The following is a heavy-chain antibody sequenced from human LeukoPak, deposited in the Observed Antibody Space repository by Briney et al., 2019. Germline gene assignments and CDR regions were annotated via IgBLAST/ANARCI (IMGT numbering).Heavy chain of an antibody. CDR1: GFTFSSYA. D-gene: IGHD3-22*01. CDR2: ISGSGGST. J-gene: IGHJ4*02. V-gene: IGHV3-23*01. CDR3: AKDHRPGPFYYDSSGSPIDY. Sequence: GGSLRLSCAASGFTFSSYAMSWVRQAPGKGLEWVSAISGSGGSTYYADSVKGRFTISRDNSKNTLYLQMNSLRAEDTAVYYCAKDHRPGPFYYDSSGSPIDYWGQGTLVTVSS.